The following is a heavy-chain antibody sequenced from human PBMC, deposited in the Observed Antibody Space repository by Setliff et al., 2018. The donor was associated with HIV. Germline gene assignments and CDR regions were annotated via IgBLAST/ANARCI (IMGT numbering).Heavy chain of an antibody. CDR1: GYTFTGYF. D-gene: IGHD3-10*01. J-gene: IGHJ3*02. CDR3: ASPGPNYDGSAFDI. Sequence: ASVKVSCKASGYTFTGYFIHWVRQAPGQGLEWVGRINPNSGDTNFAQKFQGRVTITTDESTSTAYMELSSLRSEDTAVYYCASPGPNYDGSAFDIWGQGTMVTVSS. V-gene: IGHV1-2*06. CDR2: INPNSGDT.